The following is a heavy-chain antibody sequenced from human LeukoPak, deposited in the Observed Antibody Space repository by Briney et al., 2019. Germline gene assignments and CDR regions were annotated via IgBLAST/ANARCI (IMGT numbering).Heavy chain of an antibody. Sequence: GASVKVSCKASGYIFTSYYMHWVRQAPGQGLEWMGWINPHSGGTNYAQNFQGRVTMTRDTSITTAYMELSSLRSDDTAVYYCARDVLGGYDQEFDYWGQGTLVTVSS. CDR3: ARDVLGGYDQEFDY. CDR1: GYIFTSYY. D-gene: IGHD5-12*01. J-gene: IGHJ4*02. CDR2: INPHSGGT. V-gene: IGHV1-2*02.